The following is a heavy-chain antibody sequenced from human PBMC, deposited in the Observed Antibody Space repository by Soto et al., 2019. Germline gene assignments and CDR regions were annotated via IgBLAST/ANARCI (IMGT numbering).Heavy chain of an antibody. J-gene: IGHJ4*02. CDR3: ARHFCSGGVCSYDY. V-gene: IGHV3-23*01. CDR2: INDSGGST. Sequence: GGSMRLSCGAAGCTFSGYCMHWVRQATGKGLEWVSVINDSGGSTYYADSVKGRFTISRDNSKNTLYLQMSSLKASDTAIYYCARHFCSGGVCSYDYWGQGTQVTVSS. D-gene: IGHD2-8*02. CDR1: GCTFSGYC.